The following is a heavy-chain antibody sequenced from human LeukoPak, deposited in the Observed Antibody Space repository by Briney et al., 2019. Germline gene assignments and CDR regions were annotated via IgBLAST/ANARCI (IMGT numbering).Heavy chain of an antibody. CDR1: GFTFSNAW. Sequence: TGGSLRLSCAASGFTFSNAWMSWVRQAPGKGLEWVGRIKSKTDGGTTDYAAPVKGRFTISRDDSKNTLYLQMNSLKTEDTAVYYCTTLSYSSSWAFDYWGQGTLVTVSS. CDR3: TTLSYSSSWAFDY. CDR2: IKSKTDGGTT. D-gene: IGHD6-13*01. J-gene: IGHJ4*02. V-gene: IGHV3-15*01.